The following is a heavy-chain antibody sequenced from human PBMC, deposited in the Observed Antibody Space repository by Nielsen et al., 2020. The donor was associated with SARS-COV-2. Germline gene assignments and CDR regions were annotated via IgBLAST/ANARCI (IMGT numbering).Heavy chain of an antibody. CDR2: IKSKTDGGTT. CDR1: GFTFINSC. J-gene: IGHJ4*02. CDR3: TTEGYYYVSGADY. D-gene: IGHD3-10*01. Sequence: LSCAASGFTFINSCMSWVRHAPGKGLEWVGRIKSKTDGGTTDYAAPVKGRFTISRDDSKNTLYLQMNSLKTEDTAVYYCTTEGYYYVSGADYWGQGTLVTVSS. V-gene: IGHV3-15*01.